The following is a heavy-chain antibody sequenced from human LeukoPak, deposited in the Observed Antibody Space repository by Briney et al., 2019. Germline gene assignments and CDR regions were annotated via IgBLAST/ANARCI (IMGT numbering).Heavy chain of an antibody. V-gene: IGHV3-33*01. D-gene: IGHD2-15*01. CDR3: AREFSGGSSYGMDV. Sequence: PGGSLRLSCAASGFTFSSYGMPWVRQAPGKGLEWVAVIWYDGSNKYYADSVKGRFTISRDNSKNTLYLQMNSLRAEDKAVYYCAREFSGGSSYGMDVWGQGTTVTVSS. CDR2: IWYDGSNK. J-gene: IGHJ6*02. CDR1: GFTFSSYG.